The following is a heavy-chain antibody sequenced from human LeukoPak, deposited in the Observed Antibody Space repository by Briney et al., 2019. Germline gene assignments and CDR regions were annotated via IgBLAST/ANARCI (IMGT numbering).Heavy chain of an antibody. D-gene: IGHD3-22*01. Sequence: GGSLRLSCAASGFNFITAAMTWVRQAPGKGLEWVSLIGSSGGSTYYADSVKGRFTISRDNFNHTLSLQMNSLRAEDTAVYYCAKDVWYYDSSGFQGYFDYWGQGTLVTVSS. CDR3: AKDVWYYDSSGFQGYFDY. CDR1: GFNFITAA. CDR2: IGSSGGST. J-gene: IGHJ4*02. V-gene: IGHV3-23*01.